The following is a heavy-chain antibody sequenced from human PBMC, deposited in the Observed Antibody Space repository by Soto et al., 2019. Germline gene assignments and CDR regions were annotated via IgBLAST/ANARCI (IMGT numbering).Heavy chain of an antibody. V-gene: IGHV4-31*03. Sequence: SETLSLTCSVSGASISSGGHYWTWIRQHPGKGPEWIGYIYYSGSTHYNPSLKSRVTISVDTSKNQFSLRLGSVTAADTAVYYCAGESSTWYALDYWGHGTMVTVCS. D-gene: IGHD6-13*01. CDR3: AGESSTWYALDY. CDR2: IYYSGST. J-gene: IGHJ4*01. CDR1: GASISSGGHY.